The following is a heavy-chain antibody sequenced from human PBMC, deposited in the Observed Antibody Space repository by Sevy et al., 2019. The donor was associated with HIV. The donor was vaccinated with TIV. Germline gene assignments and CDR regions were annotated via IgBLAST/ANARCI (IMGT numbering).Heavy chain of an antibody. D-gene: IGHD2-15*01. V-gene: IGHV1-8*01. CDR3: AIDGYCSGGSCHYYYYYGMDL. J-gene: IGHJ6*01. Sequence: ASVKVSCEASGYSFDSYDINWVRQATGQGLEWMGWMSPKTGATGFAQKFKGRVTMTRNTSISTAYMELSSLTNEDTAVYYCAIDGYCSGGSCHYYYYYGMDLWGQGTTVTVSS. CDR1: GYSFDSYD. CDR2: MSPKTGAT.